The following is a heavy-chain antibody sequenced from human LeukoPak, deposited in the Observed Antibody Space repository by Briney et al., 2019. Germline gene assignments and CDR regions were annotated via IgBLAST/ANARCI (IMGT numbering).Heavy chain of an antibody. CDR2: ISYDGSNK. D-gene: IGHD5-12*01. CDR3: ARVDIVATSDY. Sequence: GGSLRLSCAASGFTFSSYAMHWVRQAPGKGLEWVAVISYDGSNKYYADSVKGRFTISRDNSKSTLYLQMNSLRAEDTAVYYCARVDIVATSDYWGQGTLVTVSS. V-gene: IGHV3-30*04. CDR1: GFTFSSYA. J-gene: IGHJ4*02.